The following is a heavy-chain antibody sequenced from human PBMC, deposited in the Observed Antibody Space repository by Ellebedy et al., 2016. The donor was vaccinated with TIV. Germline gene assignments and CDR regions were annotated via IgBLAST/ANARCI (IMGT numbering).Heavy chain of an antibody. J-gene: IGHJ5*02. V-gene: IGHV1-8*01. D-gene: IGHD2-15*01. CDR1: GYTFTNYD. Sequence: ASVKVSCXASGYTFTNYDITWVRQATGQGLEWMGWMNPNSGNTGYAQKFQGRVTMTRNTSITTAYMDLSSLRSEDTAVYFCARADCSRLDCQRKTRLDLWGQGTLVTVSS. CDR2: MNPNSGNT. CDR3: ARADCSRLDCQRKTRLDL.